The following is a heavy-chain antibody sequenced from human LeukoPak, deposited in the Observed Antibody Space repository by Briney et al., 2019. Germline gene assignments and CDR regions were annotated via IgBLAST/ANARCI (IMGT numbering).Heavy chain of an antibody. Sequence: SGTLSLTCAVSGVSITYSNWWSWVRQPPGKGLEWIGYIYYSGSTYYNPSLKSRVTISVDTSKNQFSLKLSSVTAADTAVYYCARECAGTGSVYFDYWGQGTLVTVSS. CDR2: IYYSGST. D-gene: IGHD6-13*01. V-gene: IGHV4-4*02. CDR3: ARECAGTGSVYFDY. J-gene: IGHJ4*02. CDR1: GVSITYSNW.